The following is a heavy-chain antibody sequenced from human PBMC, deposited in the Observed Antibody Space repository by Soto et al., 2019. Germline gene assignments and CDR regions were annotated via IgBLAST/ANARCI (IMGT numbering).Heavy chain of an antibody. Sequence: GGSLRLSCAASGFTFSSYAMSWVRQAPGKGLEWVSAISGSGGSTYYADSVKGRFTISRANSKNTLYLQMNSLRAEDTAVYYCATSAGVVPAACFDYWGQGTLVTVSS. V-gene: IGHV3-23*01. CDR1: GFTFSSYA. CDR3: ATSAGVVPAACFDY. D-gene: IGHD2-2*01. CDR2: ISGSGGST. J-gene: IGHJ4*02.